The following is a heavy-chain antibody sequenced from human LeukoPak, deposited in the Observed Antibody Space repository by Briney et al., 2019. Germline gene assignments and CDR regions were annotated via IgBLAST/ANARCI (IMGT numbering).Heavy chain of an antibody. Sequence: NPGGSLRLSCAASGFNFCDYHMTWLRQRPGEGLEWVSDIHKGYGRIYYAESVKGRFTISRDNAKNSLFLQMSRLGPADTALYFCMRGAWGMLLDDWGQRTLVTVSS. CDR3: MRGAWGMLLDD. J-gene: IGHJ4*02. CDR2: IHKGYGRI. V-gene: IGHV3-11*04. CDR1: GFNFCDYH. D-gene: IGHD2-8*02.